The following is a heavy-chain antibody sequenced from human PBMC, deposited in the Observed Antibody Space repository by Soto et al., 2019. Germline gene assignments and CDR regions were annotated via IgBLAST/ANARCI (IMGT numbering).Heavy chain of an antibody. CDR1: GFALSSYS. CDR3: AGKGRYYYMDV. CDR2: ISIDGTAT. J-gene: IGHJ6*03. Sequence: GGSLRLSCAASGFALSSYSMHWVRQAPGKGLVWLSRISIDGTATNYADSVKGRFTISRDNAKNTLYLQMNSLRAEDTAVYSCAGKGRYYYMDVWGKGTTVTVSS. V-gene: IGHV3-74*01.